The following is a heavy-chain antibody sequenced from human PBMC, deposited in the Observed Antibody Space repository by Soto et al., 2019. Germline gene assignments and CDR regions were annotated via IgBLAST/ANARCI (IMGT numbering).Heavy chain of an antibody. Sequence: GGSLRLSCAASGFTFSSYWMSWVRQAPGKGLEWVANIKQDGSEKYYVDSVKGRFTISRDNAKNSLYLQMNSLRAEDTAVYYCARVARDWNWDFNFDYWGQGTLVTVSS. CDR2: IKQDGSEK. CDR3: ARVARDWNWDFNFDY. D-gene: IGHD1-7*01. CDR1: GFTFSSYW. V-gene: IGHV3-7*01. J-gene: IGHJ4*02.